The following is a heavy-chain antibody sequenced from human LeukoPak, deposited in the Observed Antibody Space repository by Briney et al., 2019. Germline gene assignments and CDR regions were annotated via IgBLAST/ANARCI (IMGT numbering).Heavy chain of an antibody. CDR1: GFTPTSYE. Sequence: GRCLRLSCTVSGFTPTSYEISWIRQAAGHGLEWVSSIDYSGGSSVYAYSVKGRFPISRDDSKNTLYLQLNSLRAEDTAVYYCARNSGWYGVSWGQGTLVTVSS. V-gene: IGHV3-23*01. CDR3: ARNSGWYGVS. CDR2: IDYSGGSS. D-gene: IGHD6-19*01. J-gene: IGHJ4*02.